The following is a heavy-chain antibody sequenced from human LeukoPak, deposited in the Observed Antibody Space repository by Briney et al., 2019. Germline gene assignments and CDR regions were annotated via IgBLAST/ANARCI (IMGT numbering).Heavy chain of an antibody. D-gene: IGHD1-20*01. V-gene: IGHV4-30-4*01. CDR3: ARRTGGITGFDAFDI. CDR1: GGSISSGDYY. Sequence: PSETLSLTCTVSGGSISSGDYYWSWIRQPPGKGLEWIGYIYYSGSTYYNPSLKSRVTISVDTSKNQFSLKLSSVTAADTAVYYCARRTGGITGFDAFDIWGQGTMVTVSS. CDR2: IYYSGST. J-gene: IGHJ3*02.